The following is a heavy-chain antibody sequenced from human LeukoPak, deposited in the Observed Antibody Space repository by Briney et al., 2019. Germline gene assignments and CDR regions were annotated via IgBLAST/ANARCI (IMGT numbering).Heavy chain of an antibody. CDR1: GFTFSSYA. D-gene: IGHD6-13*01. Sequence: GGSLRLSCAASGFTFSSYAMSWVRQAPGKGLEWVSGITISGRTAYYADSVKGRFTISRDNFKNTLYLQMDSLRAEDTAVYYCAKAVSEQQFDYWGQGILVTVSS. V-gene: IGHV3-23*01. CDR3: AKAVSEQQFDY. J-gene: IGHJ4*02. CDR2: ITISGRTA.